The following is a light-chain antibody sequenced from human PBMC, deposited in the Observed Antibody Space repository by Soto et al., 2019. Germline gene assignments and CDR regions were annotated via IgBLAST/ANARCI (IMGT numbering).Light chain of an antibody. Sequence: QSALTQPRSVSGSPGQSLTISCTGTSSDVGGYNYVSWYQQYPGKVPKLMIYDVTKRPSGVPDRFSGSKSGNTASLTISGLQAEDEADYYCCSHAGSYTYVFVTGTKLTVL. J-gene: IGLJ1*01. V-gene: IGLV2-11*01. CDR3: CSHAGSYTYV. CDR1: SSDVGGYNY. CDR2: DVT.